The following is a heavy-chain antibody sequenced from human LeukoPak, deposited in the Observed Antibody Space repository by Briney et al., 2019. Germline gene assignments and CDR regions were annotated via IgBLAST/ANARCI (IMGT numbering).Heavy chain of an antibody. CDR2: MSYSWGS. CDR1: GDSISDYY. D-gene: IGHD5-12*01. V-gene: IGHV4-59*01. J-gene: IGHJ4*02. CDR3: ARAKYSEYDWDS. Sequence: SETLSLTCTVSGDSISDYYWSWIRQPPGKGLEWIGYMSYSWGSNYNPSLKGRVTISVDPAKNQCSLRLNSAPAADTAVYYCARAKYSEYDWDSWGQGTLIIVSS.